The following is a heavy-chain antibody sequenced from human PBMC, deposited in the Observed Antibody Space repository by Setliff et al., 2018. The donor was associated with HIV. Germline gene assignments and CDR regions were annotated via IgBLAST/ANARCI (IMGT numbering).Heavy chain of an antibody. Sequence: SETLSLTCAVYGGSLTDYDWTWIRQTPAKGLEWIGEISHSGRTNYNPSLKTRLIISRDTSKNQFSLRLSSATVADTAIYYCARGFEGYCSGASCRWFDSWGQGTQVTVSS. D-gene: IGHD2-15*01. V-gene: IGHV4-34*01. CDR3: ARGFEGYCSGASCRWFDS. CDR2: ISHSGRT. CDR1: GGSLTDYD. J-gene: IGHJ5*01.